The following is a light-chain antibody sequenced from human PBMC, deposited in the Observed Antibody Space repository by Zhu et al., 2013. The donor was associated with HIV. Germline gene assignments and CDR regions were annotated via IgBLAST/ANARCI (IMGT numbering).Light chain of an antibody. J-gene: IGKJ4*01. CDR1: QSVLYSSNNKNY. CDR3: QQCFTTPPT. CDR2: WAS. Sequence: DIVMTQSPDSLAVSLGERATINCKSSQSVLYSSNNKNYLAWYQQKPGQPPKLLIYWASTRESGVPDRFSGSGSGTDFTLTISSLQAEDVAIYYCQQCFTTPPTFGGGTTVEI. V-gene: IGKV4-1*01.